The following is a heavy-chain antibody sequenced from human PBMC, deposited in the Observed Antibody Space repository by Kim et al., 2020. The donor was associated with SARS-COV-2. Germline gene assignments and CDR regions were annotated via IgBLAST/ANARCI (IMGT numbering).Heavy chain of an antibody. CDR2: ICYDGSNK. CDR3: ARDPGNYDILTGYYPTHDY. D-gene: IGHD3-9*01. J-gene: IGHJ4*02. V-gene: IGHV3-33*01. CDR1: GFTFSSYG. Sequence: GRSPRLSCAASGFTFSSYGMHWVRQAPGKGLEWVAVICYDGSNKYYADSVKGRFTISRDNSKNTLYLQMNSLRAEDTAVYYCARDPGNYDILTGYYPTHDYWGQGTLVTVSS.